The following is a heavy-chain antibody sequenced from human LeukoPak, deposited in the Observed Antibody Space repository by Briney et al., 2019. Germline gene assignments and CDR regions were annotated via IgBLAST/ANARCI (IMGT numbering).Heavy chain of an antibody. V-gene: IGHV4-31*03. CDR3: AVKVAATGFY. CDR2: MSYSGDT. Sequence: SETLSLTCTVSGGSISSVGYYWSWIRQHPGTGLEAIGYMSYSGDTFYNASLKSRVTMSLDTSKKQILLKLNSVTAADTAVYYCAVKVAATGFYWGQGTLVTVSS. J-gene: IGHJ4*02. D-gene: IGHD6-13*01. CDR1: GGSISSVGYY.